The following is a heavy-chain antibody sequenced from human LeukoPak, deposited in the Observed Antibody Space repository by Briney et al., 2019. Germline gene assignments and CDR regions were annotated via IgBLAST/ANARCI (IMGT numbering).Heavy chain of an antibody. CDR3: AREKLGNWYFDL. Sequence: GGSLRLSCAASGFTFSSYAMHWVRQAPGKGLEYVSAISSNGGSTYYANSVKGRFTISRDNSKNTLYLQMGSLRAEDMAVYYCAREKLGNWYFDLWGRGTLVTVSS. V-gene: IGHV3-64*01. CDR2: ISSNGGST. J-gene: IGHJ2*01. CDR1: GFTFSSYA. D-gene: IGHD7-27*01.